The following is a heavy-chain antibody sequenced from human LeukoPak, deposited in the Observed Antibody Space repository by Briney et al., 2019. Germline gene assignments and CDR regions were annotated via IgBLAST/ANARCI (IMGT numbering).Heavy chain of an antibody. CDR3: ARDVGDKNSITIFGVVITGWFDP. CDR2: IYYSGST. J-gene: IGHJ5*02. D-gene: IGHD3-3*01. V-gene: IGHV4-31*03. Sequence: PSETLSLTCTVSGGSISSGGYSWSWIRQPPGKGLEWIGYIYYSGSTYYNPSLKSRVTISVDTSKNQFSLKLSSVTAADTAVYYCARDVGDKNSITIFGVVITGWFDPWGQGTLVTVSS. CDR1: GGSISSGGYS.